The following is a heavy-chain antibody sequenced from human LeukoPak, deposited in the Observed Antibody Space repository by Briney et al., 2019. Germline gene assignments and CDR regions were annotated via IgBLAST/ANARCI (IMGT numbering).Heavy chain of an antibody. Sequence: ESLKISCKGSGYRFTTDYIGWVRQMPGKGLEWMGIIYPDDSETNYSPSFQGQVTMSVDKSITTAFLQWSSLKASDTAIYYCARQAYSTSFDAFDVWGQGTLVIVSS. J-gene: IGHJ3*01. CDR3: ARQAYSTSFDAFDV. D-gene: IGHD2-2*01. CDR2: IYPDDSET. CDR1: GYRFTTDY. V-gene: IGHV5-51*01.